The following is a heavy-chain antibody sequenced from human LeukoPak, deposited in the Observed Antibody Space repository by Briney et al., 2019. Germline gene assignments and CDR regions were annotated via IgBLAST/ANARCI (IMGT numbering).Heavy chain of an antibody. J-gene: IGHJ5*02. D-gene: IGHD6-13*01. V-gene: IGHV1-69*04. CDR1: GGTFSSYA. CDR3: ARYLVDQQQGISWFDP. CDR2: IIPILGIA. Sequence: ASVKVSCKASGGTFSSYAISWVRQAPGQGLEWMGRIIPILGIANYAQKFQGRVTITADKSTSTAYMELSSLRSEDTAVYYCARYLVDQQQGISWFDPWGQGTLVTVSS.